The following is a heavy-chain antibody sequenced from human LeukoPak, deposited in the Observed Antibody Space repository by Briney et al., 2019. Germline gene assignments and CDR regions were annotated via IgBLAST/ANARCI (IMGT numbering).Heavy chain of an antibody. D-gene: IGHD3-16*01. CDR2: IWYDGSNK. CDR1: GFTFSSYG. Sequence: PGGSLRLSCAASGFTFSSYGIPWVRQAPGKGLEWVAVIWYDGSNKYYADSVKGRFTISRDNSKNTLYLQMNSLRAEDTAVYYCARGAARDYWGQGTLVTVSS. J-gene: IGHJ4*02. V-gene: IGHV3-33*01. CDR3: ARGAARDY.